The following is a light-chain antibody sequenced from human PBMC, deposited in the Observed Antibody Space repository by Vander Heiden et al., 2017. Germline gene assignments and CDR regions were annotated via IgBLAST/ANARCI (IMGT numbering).Light chain of an antibody. CDR3: QQYNSQGT. CDR1: QSISSW. V-gene: IGKV1-5*01. J-gene: IGKJ1*01. Sequence: DIQMTQSPSTLSASVGVRVTITCRASQSISSWLAWYQQKPGKAPKLLIYDASSLESGVPSRFSGSGSGTEFTLTISSLQPDDFATYYCQQYNSQGTFGQGTKVEI. CDR2: DAS.